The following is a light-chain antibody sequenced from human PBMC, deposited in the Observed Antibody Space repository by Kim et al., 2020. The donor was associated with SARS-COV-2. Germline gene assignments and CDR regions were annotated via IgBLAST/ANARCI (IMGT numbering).Light chain of an antibody. CDR3: QRYGSSPLT. V-gene: IGKV3-20*01. CDR1: QSVSSSY. J-gene: IGKJ3*01. Sequence: EIVLTQSPGTLSLSPGERATLSCRASQSVSSSYLAWYQQKPGQAPRLLIYGASSRATVIPDRFSGSGSGTDFTLTTSRLEPEDFAVYYCQRYGSSPLTFGPGTKVDIK. CDR2: GAS.